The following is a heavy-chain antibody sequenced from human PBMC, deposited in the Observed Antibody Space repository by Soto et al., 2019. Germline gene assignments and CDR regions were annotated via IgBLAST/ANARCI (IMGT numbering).Heavy chain of an antibody. D-gene: IGHD2-2*01. CDR3: ATLTRIYXSSTSCYDTNYYYYGMDV. Sequence: ASVKVSCKVSGYTLTELSMHWVRQAPGKGLEWMGGFDPEDGETIYAQKFQGRVTMTEDTSTDTAYMELSSLRSEDTAVYYCATLTRIYXSSTSCYDTNYYYYGMDVWGQGTTVTVS. J-gene: IGHJ6*02. V-gene: IGHV1-24*01. CDR1: GYTLTELS. CDR2: FDPEDGET.